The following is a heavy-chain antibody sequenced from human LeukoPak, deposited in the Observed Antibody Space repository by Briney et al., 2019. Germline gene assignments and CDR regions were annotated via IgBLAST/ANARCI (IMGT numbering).Heavy chain of an antibody. CDR2: INPAGGIT. Sequence: ASVKVSCKASGYTFTSYYVHWVRQAPGQGLDWMGVINPAGGITKYAQKFQGRVTMTRDTSSKTVYMDLSSLRSEDTAVYYYARGGSYYPMFDYWGQGALVTVSS. CDR3: ARGGSYYPMFDY. CDR1: GYTFTSYY. V-gene: IGHV1-46*01. J-gene: IGHJ4*02. D-gene: IGHD1-26*01.